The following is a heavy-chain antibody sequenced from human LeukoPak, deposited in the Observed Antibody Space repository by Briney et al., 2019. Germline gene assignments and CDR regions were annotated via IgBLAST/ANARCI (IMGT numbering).Heavy chain of an antibody. CDR1: ALPFSSYN. CDR2: VSSSNSYT. J-gene: IGHJ4*02. V-gene: IGHV3-21*01. D-gene: IGHD6-19*01. Sequence: GGSLRLSCAASALPFSSYNTNWVRQAPGKGLEWVSSVSSSNSYTYYADSVKGRFTISRDNAKNSLYLQMNSLRDEDTAVYYCARWGAVAGTEFDYWGQGTLVTVSS. CDR3: ARWGAVAGTEFDY.